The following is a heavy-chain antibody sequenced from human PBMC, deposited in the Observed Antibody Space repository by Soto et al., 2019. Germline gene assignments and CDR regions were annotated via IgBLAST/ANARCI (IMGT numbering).Heavy chain of an antibody. V-gene: IGHV3-48*02. D-gene: IGHD3-3*01. J-gene: IGHJ4*02. Sequence: EVQLVESGGGLVQPGGSLRLSCAASGFTFSSYSMNWVRQAPGKGLEWVSYISSSGSTIYYADSVRGRFTISRDNAKNSRYLQMNSLRDEDTAVYYCARAGYRSGDYWGQGTLVPVSS. CDR2: ISSSGSTI. CDR1: GFTFSSYS. CDR3: ARAGYRSGDY.